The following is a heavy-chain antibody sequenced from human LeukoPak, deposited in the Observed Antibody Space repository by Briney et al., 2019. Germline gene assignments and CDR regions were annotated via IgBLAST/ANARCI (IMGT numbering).Heavy chain of an antibody. Sequence: PGGSLRLSCAASGFTFSSYAMSWIRQVPAKGLEWVSGISTTTYNADFVEGRFTISRDNSKNTLYLQMNSLRAEDTAVYYCAKPIGPRYGDYHNSCFDSWGQGTLVTVSS. CDR3: AKPIGPRYGDYHNSCFDS. CDR1: GFTFSSYA. V-gene: IGHV3-23*01. J-gene: IGHJ5*01. D-gene: IGHD4-17*01. CDR2: ISTTT.